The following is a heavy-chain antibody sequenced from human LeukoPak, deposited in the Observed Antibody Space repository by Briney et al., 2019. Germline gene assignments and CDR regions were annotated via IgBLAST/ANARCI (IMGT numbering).Heavy chain of an antibody. D-gene: IGHD6-6*01. CDR3: ARGVLVYRETFDY. CDR2: ISGSGGST. Sequence: GGSLRLSCAASGFTFSSYAMSWVRQAPGKGLEWVSAISGSGGSTYYADSVKGRFTISRDNAKNSLYLQMNSLRAEDTAVYYCARGVLVYRETFDYWGQGTLVTVSS. V-gene: IGHV3-23*01. CDR1: GFTFSSYA. J-gene: IGHJ4*02.